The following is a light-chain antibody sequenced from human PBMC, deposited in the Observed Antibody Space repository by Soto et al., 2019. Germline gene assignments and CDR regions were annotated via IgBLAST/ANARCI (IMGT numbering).Light chain of an antibody. CDR3: QQSYSTPRIT. CDR1: QSISTY. J-gene: IGKJ3*01. CDR2: GAS. Sequence: DIQMTQSPSSLSASVGDRVTITCRASQSISTYLTWYEQKPRKAPKLLIYGASRLQSGVTSRFSGSGSGTNFTPPIGNLQPEDFATYYCQQSYSTPRITFGPGTKVDIK. V-gene: IGKV1-39*01.